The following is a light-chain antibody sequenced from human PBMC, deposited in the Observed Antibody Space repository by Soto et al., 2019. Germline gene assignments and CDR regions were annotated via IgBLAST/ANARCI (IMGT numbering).Light chain of an antibody. J-gene: IGKJ2*01. CDR3: QQYNKWPLYT. CDR1: QSVSSN. Sequence: EIVMTQSPATLSVSPGERATLSCRASQSVSSNLAWYQQKPGQAPRLLIYGASTRATGVPARFSGSGSGTEFTLTINSLQYEDFAVYYCQQYNKWPLYTFGQGTKLEIK. V-gene: IGKV3-15*01. CDR2: GAS.